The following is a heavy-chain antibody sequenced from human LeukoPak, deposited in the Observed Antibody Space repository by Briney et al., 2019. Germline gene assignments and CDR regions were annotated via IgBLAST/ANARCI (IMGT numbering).Heavy chain of an antibody. CDR2: IYYRGTT. J-gene: IGHJ4*02. D-gene: IGHD3-22*01. Sequence: SETLSLTCTVSGGSISNHFWSWIRQPPGKGLEWIGYIYYRGTTNYNPSLKSRVTISLGTSNNQISLKLSSVTAADTAVYYCARGPPRLGFYYWGQGTLVTVSS. CDR3: ARGPPRLGFYY. V-gene: IGHV4-59*11. CDR1: GGSISNHF.